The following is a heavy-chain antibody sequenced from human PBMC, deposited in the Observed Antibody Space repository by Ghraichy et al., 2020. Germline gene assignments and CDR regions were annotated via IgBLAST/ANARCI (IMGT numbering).Heavy chain of an antibody. D-gene: IGHD3-3*01. Sequence: ASVKVSCRASGYTFTSYFVHWVRQAPGQGLEWMGIINPSGGSTTYAQKFQGRVTMTSDTSTSTVYMDLSSLRSEDTAVYYCARGGVRFLEWSHGDYWGQGTLVTVSS. CDR2: INPSGGST. CDR1: GYTFTSYF. J-gene: IGHJ4*02. V-gene: IGHV1-46*01. CDR3: ARGGVRFLEWSHGDY.